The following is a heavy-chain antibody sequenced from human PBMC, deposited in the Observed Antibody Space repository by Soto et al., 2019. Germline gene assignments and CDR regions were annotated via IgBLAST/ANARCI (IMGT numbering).Heavy chain of an antibody. CDR3: ARERYDFWSGYRVWFDP. J-gene: IGHJ5*02. CDR2: IWYDGSNK. D-gene: IGHD3-3*01. CDR1: GFTFSSYG. Sequence: QVQLVESGGGVVQPGRSLRLSCAASGFTFSSYGMHWVRQAPGKGLEWVAVIWYDGSNKYYADSVKGRFTISRDNSKNTLYLQMNSLRAEDTAVYYCARERYDFWSGYRVWFDPWGQGTLVTVSS. V-gene: IGHV3-33*01.